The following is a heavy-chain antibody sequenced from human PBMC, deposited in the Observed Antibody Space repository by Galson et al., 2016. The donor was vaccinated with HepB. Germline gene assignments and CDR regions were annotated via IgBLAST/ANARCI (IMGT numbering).Heavy chain of an antibody. CDR2: ISHTSNYL. V-gene: IGHV3-21*04. J-gene: IGHJ4*02. CDR1: GFTSNAFA. Sequence: SLRLSCAASGFTSNAFAMIWVRQAPGKGLQWVSSISHTSNYLKYADSVKGRFTTSRDNSKNTLLLQMNSLRVDDTAVYYCARGIPAQNYYDTRASPLLLDDWGQGTLVTVSS. D-gene: IGHD3-22*01. CDR3: ARGIPAQNYYDTRASPLLLDD.